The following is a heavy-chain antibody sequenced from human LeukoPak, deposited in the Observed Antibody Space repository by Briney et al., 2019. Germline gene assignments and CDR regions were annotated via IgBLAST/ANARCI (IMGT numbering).Heavy chain of an antibody. V-gene: IGHV1-69*01. D-gene: IGHD2-2*01. Sequence: SVKVSCKASGGTFSSYAIGWVRQAPGQGLEWMGGIIPIFGTANYAQKFQGRVTITADESTSTAYMELSSLRSEDTAVYYCARGMSVGYCSSTSCRTYYYYMDVWGKGTTVTVSS. CDR3: ARGMSVGYCSSTSCRTYYYYMDV. J-gene: IGHJ6*03. CDR2: IIPIFGTA. CDR1: GGTFSSYA.